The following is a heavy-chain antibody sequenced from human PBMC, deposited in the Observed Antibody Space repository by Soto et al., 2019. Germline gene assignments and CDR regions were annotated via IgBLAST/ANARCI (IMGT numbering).Heavy chain of an antibody. D-gene: IGHD6-13*01. CDR2: IYPGDSDT. V-gene: IGHV5-51*01. CDR3: ARHSGVAEDGTH. Sequence: GESLKISCKGSGYSFTTNWIGWVRQMPGKGLEWMGVIYPGDSDTRYSPPFQGQVAISADKSINTAYLQWSSLKASDTAMYYCARHSGVAEDGTHWGQGTLVTVSS. J-gene: IGHJ1*01. CDR1: GYSFTTNW.